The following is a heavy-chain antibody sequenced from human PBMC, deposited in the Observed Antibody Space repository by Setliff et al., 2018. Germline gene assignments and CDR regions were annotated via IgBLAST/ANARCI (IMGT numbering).Heavy chain of an antibody. CDR3: ATHGGYYYDSSGSFGAY. J-gene: IGHJ4*02. D-gene: IGHD3-22*01. CDR2: INAGNGNT. V-gene: IGHV1-3*01. Sequence: ASVKVSCKASGYTFTSYAMHWVRQAPGQRLEWMGWINAGNGNTKYSQKFQGRVTITRDTSASTAYMEQSSLRSEDTAVYYCATHGGYYYDSSGSFGAYWGQGTLVTVSS. CDR1: GYTFTSYA.